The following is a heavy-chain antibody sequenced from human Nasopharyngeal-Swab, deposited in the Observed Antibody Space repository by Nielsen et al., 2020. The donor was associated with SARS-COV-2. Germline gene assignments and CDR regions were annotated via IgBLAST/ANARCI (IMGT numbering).Heavy chain of an antibody. CDR3: ARHRPDCSSTNCPNWFDP. CDR2: IYYSGST. Sequence: WIRQRPGQGLEWLGSIYYSGSTYYNLSLKSRVTISVDTSKNQFSLKLSSVTAADTAVYYCARHRPDCSSTNCPNWFDPWGQGTLVTVSS. D-gene: IGHD2-2*01. V-gene: IGHV4-39*01. J-gene: IGHJ5*02.